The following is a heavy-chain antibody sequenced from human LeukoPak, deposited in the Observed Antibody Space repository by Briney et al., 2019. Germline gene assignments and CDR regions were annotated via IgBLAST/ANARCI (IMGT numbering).Heavy chain of an antibody. Sequence: GRPLRLSCAASGFTFSSYAMHWVRQAPGKGLEWVAVISYDGSNKYYADSVKGRFTISRDNSKNTLYLQMNSLRAEDTAVYYCARDYSSSSLRVMDYYYMDVWGKGTTVTVSS. D-gene: IGHD6-6*01. J-gene: IGHJ6*03. V-gene: IGHV3-30-3*01. CDR2: ISYDGSNK. CDR3: ARDYSSSSLRVMDYYYMDV. CDR1: GFTFSSYA.